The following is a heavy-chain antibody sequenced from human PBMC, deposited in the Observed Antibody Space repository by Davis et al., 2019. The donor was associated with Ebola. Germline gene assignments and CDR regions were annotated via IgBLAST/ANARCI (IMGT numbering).Heavy chain of an antibody. CDR1: GDSVSSNSAA. Sequence: HSQTLSLTCAISGDSVSSNSAAWNWIRQSPSRGLEWLGRTYYRSKWYNDYAVSVKSRLTINPDTSKNQFSLQLNSVTPEDTAVYYCARVWCDSGGYYFDYWGQGTLVTVSS. V-gene: IGHV6-1*01. CDR2: TYYRSKWYN. J-gene: IGHJ4*02. CDR3: ARVWCDSGGYYFDY. D-gene: IGHD5-12*01.